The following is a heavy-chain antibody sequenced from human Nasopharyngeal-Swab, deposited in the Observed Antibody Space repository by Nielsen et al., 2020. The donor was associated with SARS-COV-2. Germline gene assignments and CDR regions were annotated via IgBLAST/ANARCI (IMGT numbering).Heavy chain of an antibody. Sequence: ASVNVSCKASGYTFTSYYMHWVRQAPGQGLEWMGIINPSGGSTSYAQKFQGRVTMTRDTSTSTVHMELSSLRSEDTAVYYCARDQYDFWSGYWSPGYYYGMDVWGQGTTVTVSS. CDR3: ARDQYDFWSGYWSPGYYYGMDV. D-gene: IGHD3-3*01. J-gene: IGHJ6*02. CDR1: GYTFTSYY. V-gene: IGHV1-46*01. CDR2: INPSGGST.